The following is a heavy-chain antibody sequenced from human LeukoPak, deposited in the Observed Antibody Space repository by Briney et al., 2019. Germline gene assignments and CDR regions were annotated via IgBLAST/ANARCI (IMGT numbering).Heavy chain of an antibody. J-gene: IGHJ4*02. D-gene: IGHD3-22*01. CDR3: TRDYYDSSGYYYLPDY. Sequence: GRSLRLSCVASGFTFSDYGIHWVRQAPGKGLEWVAVISYVGRKMKYADSVKGRFTISRDNSKDTLSLHMNTLRTEDTAVYYCTRDYYDSSGYYYLPDYWGQGTLVTVSS. V-gene: IGHV3-30*03. CDR1: GFTFSDYG. CDR2: ISYVGRKM.